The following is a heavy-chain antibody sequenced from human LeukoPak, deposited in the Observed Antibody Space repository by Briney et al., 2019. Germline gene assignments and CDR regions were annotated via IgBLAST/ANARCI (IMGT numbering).Heavy chain of an antibody. CDR1: GYTFAGYY. J-gene: IGHJ4*02. CDR2: INPNSGGT. V-gene: IGHV1-2*02. D-gene: IGHD6-13*01. Sequence: ASVKVSCKASGYTFAGYYMHWVRQAPGQGLEWMGWINPNSGGTNYAQKFQGRVTMTRDTSISTAYMELSRLRSDDTAVYYCARDSSSWYEEYYFDYWGQGTLVTVSS. CDR3: ARDSSSWYEEYYFDY.